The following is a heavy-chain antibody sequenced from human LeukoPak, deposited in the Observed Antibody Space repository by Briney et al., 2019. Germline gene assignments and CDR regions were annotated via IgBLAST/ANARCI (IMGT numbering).Heavy chain of an antibody. Sequence: SETLSLTCTVSSGSISTSNYYWGWVRQPPGKALEWIGNIFYSGSTYYSPSLKSRVTISVDTSKNQFSLKLSSVTAADTAVYYCARDTGSYDSSDYYGGYDFDYWGQGTLVTVSS. D-gene: IGHD3-22*01. CDR3: ARDTGSYDSSDYYGGYDFDY. CDR1: SGSISTSNYY. CDR2: IFYSGST. J-gene: IGHJ4*02. V-gene: IGHV4-39*07.